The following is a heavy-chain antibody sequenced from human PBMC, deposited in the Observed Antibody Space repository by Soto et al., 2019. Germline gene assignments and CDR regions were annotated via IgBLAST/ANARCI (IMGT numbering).Heavy chain of an antibody. CDR2: IYYSGST. J-gene: IGHJ5*02. V-gene: IGHV4-31*03. D-gene: IGHD2-2*03. CDR3: ARDRPELDIVVVLAARGFDP. Sequence: SETLSLTCTVSGGSISSGGYYWSWIRQHPGKGLEWIGYIYYSGSTYYNPSLKSRVTISVDTSKNQFSLKLSSVTAADTAVYYCARDRPELDIVVVLAARGFDPWGQGTLVTVSS. CDR1: GGSISSGGYY.